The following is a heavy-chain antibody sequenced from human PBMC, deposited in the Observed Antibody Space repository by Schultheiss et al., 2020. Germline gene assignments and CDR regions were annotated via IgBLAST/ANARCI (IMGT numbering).Heavy chain of an antibody. CDR1: CYTFTSYG. CDR2: ISAYNGNT. CDR3: ARHRNLNCSSTNFPLRPFYY. D-gene: IGHD2-2*01. Sequence: ASVKVSCKASCYTFTSYGISWVRHAPGQGLEWMGWISAYNGNTNYAQKLQGRVTMTTDTSTSTAYMELRSLRSDDMAVYYCARHRNLNCSSTNFPLRPFYYWGQRTLVNVSS. J-gene: IGHJ4*02. V-gene: IGHV1-18*03.